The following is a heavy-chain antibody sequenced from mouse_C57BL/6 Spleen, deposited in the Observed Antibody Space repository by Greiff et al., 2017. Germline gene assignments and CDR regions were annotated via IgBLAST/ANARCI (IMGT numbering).Heavy chain of an antibody. CDR2: IDPSDSYT. Sequence: QVQLQQPGAELVMPGASVKLSCKASGYTFTSYWMHWVKQRPGQGLEWIGEIDPSDSYTNYNQKFKGKSTLTVDKSSSTAYMQLSSLTSEDSAVYYCARGGYGSIPFAYWGQGTLVTVSA. J-gene: IGHJ3*01. CDR3: ARGGYGSIPFAY. V-gene: IGHV1-69*01. D-gene: IGHD1-1*01. CDR1: GYTFTSYW.